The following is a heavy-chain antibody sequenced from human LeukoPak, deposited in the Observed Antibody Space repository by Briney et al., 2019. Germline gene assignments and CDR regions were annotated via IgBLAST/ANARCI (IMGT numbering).Heavy chain of an antibody. D-gene: IGHD2-15*01. CDR3: ARYWSGFDH. CDR1: GGSIRGYK. Sequence: SETLSLTCTVSGGSIRGYKWTWVRRPPGKGLEWIGYIYDSGSTNYNSSLASRVTISVDTSKNQFSLSLTSVTAADTAIYYCARYWSGFDHWGQGTQVTVSS. V-gene: IGHV4-59*01. CDR2: IYDSGST. J-gene: IGHJ4*02.